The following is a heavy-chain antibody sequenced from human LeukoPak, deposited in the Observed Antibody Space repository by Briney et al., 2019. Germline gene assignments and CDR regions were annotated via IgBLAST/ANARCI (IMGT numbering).Heavy chain of an antibody. CDR3: ARAGMEDTMIVVAHYWYFDL. J-gene: IGHJ2*01. CDR2: IYYSGST. D-gene: IGHD3-22*01. CDR1: GGSISSYY. V-gene: IGHV4-59*01. Sequence: PSETLSLTCTVSGGSISSYYWSWIRQPPGKGLEWIGYIYYSGSTNYNPSLKSRVTISVDTSKNQFSLKLSSVTAADTAVYYCARAGMEDTMIVVAHYWYFDLWGRGTLVTVSS.